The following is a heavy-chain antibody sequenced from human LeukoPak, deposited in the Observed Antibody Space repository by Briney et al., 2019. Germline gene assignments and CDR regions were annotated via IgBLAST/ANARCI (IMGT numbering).Heavy chain of an antibody. CDR1: GGSISSGGYY. CDR2: IYYSGST. Sequence: SETLSLTCTVSGGSISSGGYYWSWIRQHPGKGLEWIGYIYYSGSTYYNPSLKSRVTISVDTSKNQFSLKLSSVPAADTAVYYCARDPYYYYGSGSSSHYGMDVWGKGTTVTVSS. D-gene: IGHD3-10*01. CDR3: ARDPYYYYGSGSSSHYGMDV. V-gene: IGHV4-31*03. J-gene: IGHJ6*04.